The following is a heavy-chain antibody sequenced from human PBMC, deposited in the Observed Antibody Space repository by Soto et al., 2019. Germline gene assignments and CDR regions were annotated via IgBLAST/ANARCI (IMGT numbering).Heavy chain of an antibody. Sequence: ASVQVCSKASGYTVRSYGIIWVRQAPGHGLEWMGWIRAYNGHTNYAQKLQGGDTMTTNTSTSTAYMDLRSLRSYDTAVYYCARDSYFYDSSGLDYWGHGTQVTVSS. V-gene: IGHV1-18*04. CDR3: ARDSYFYDSSGLDY. D-gene: IGHD3-22*01. CDR1: GYTVRSYG. CDR2: IRAYNGHT. J-gene: IGHJ4*01.